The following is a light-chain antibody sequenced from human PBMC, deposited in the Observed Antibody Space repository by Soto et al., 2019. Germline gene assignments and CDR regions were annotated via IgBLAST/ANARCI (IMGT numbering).Light chain of an antibody. Sequence: IVVTKAPATLAVSPGESATLTCRASQSINRDLAWYVQLPGQAPRRVVYCASTWAAGVPPRFTGSGSGTEFTLTISGLQSEDFAVYYCQHYKSSPITFGQGTRLEIK. J-gene: IGKJ5*01. CDR3: QHYKSSPIT. V-gene: IGKV3D-15*01. CDR2: CAS. CDR1: QSINRD.